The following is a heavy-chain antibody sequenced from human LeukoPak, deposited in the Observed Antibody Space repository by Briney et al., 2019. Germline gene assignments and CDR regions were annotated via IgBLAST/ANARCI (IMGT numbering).Heavy chain of an antibody. CDR2: INPNSGDT. V-gene: IGHV1-2*02. D-gene: IGHD2-2*01. CDR3: ARMTYCSSTSCYLFDY. Sequence: ASVKVSCKASGYTFTAYYLHWVRQAPGQGLEWMGWINPNSGDTNYAQKFQGRVTMTRDTSISTAYMELSRLRSDDTAVYYCARMTYCSSTSCYLFDYWGRGTLVTVSS. CDR1: GYTFTAYY. J-gene: IGHJ4*02.